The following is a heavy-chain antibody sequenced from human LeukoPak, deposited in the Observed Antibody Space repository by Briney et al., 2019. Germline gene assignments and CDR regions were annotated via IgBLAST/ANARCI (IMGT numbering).Heavy chain of an antibody. Sequence: PSETLSLTCTVSGGSISSSSYYWGWIRQPPGKGLEWIGSIYYSGSTYYNPSLKSRVTISVDTSKNQFSLKLSSVTAADTAVYYCARLVPRLPYGYRSMAAEPVAYSGQGTLVTVSS. D-gene: IGHD6-13*01. CDR2: IYYSGST. CDR1: GGSISSSSYY. V-gene: IGHV4-39*01. J-gene: IGHJ4*02. CDR3: ARLVPRLPYGYRSMAAEPVAY.